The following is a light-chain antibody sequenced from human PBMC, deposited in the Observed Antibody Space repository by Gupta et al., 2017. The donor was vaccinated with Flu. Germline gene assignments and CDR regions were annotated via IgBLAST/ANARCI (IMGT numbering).Light chain of an antibody. CDR2: DDS. Sequence: RLTCGGDNIGSKSVHWYQQKPGQAPGLVVYDDSDRPSGIPERFSGFNSGNTGTLTTTPTISRVEAEDEADDYCQVWDSSTNQGVFGGGTKLTVL. CDR3: QVWDSSTNQGV. J-gene: IGLJ3*02. V-gene: IGLV3-21*02. CDR1: NIGSKS.